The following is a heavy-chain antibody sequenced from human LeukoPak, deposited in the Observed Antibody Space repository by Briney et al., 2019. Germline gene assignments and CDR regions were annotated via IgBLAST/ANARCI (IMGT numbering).Heavy chain of an antibody. Sequence: KTSETLSLTCTVSGDSISSSGYYWGWIRQPPGKGLEWIGSIYYSGSTYYNPSLKSRVTISVDTSKNQFSLKLSSVTATDTAVYYCARNRGSTVITDQYYYYYMDVWGKGTTVTVSS. D-gene: IGHD4-11*01. CDR2: IYYSGST. CDR1: GDSISSSGYY. J-gene: IGHJ6*03. CDR3: ARNRGSTVITDQYYYYYMDV. V-gene: IGHV4-39*01.